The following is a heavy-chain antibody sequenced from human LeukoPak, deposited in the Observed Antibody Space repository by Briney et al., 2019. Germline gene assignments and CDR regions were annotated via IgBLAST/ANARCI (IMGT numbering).Heavy chain of an antibody. CDR3: ARIQSAGTSDAFDI. J-gene: IGHJ3*02. D-gene: IGHD3-10*01. V-gene: IGHV1-18*01. CDR2: TSGYNGHT. CDR1: GYXFDTYG. Sequence: ASVKVSCKASGYXFDTYGMSWVRQAPGQGLEWMGWTSGYNGHTKYAQKFHDRVTLTTDTSTSTAYMEMRSLRSDDTAVYYCARIQSAGTSDAFDIWGQGTMLTVS.